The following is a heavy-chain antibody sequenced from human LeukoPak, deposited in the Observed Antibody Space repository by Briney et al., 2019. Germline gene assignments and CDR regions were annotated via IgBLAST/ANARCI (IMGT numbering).Heavy chain of an antibody. Sequence: GGSLRLSCAASGFTFSSYSMNWVCQAPGKGLEWVSYIGTSSSTIYYADSVKGRFTISRDNAKNSLYLQMNSLRDEDTAVYYCARHDYGGNSGDYWGQGTLVTVCS. D-gene: IGHD4-23*01. V-gene: IGHV3-48*02. J-gene: IGHJ4*02. CDR1: GFTFSSYS. CDR2: IGTSSSTI. CDR3: ARHDYGGNSGDY.